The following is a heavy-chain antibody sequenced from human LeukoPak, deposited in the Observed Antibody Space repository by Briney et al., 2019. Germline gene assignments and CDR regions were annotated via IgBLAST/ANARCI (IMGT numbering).Heavy chain of an antibody. CDR3: ARRIPTFFFDY. V-gene: IGHV4-39*01. Sequence: SETLSLTCTVSGGSISRSRYYWGWVRQPPGKGLEWIGSIYYSGSTYYNPSFKRRVTITVDTSKNHFSLKLTSVTAADTAVYYCARRIPTFFFDYWGQGTLVTVSS. CDR1: GGSISRSRYY. J-gene: IGHJ4*02. D-gene: IGHD2-21*01. CDR2: IYYSGST.